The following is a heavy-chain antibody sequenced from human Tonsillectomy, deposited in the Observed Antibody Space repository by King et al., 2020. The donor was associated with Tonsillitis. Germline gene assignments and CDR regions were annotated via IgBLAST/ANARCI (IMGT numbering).Heavy chain of an antibody. CDR3: AREAAYCSGGSCSFDALDI. CDR2: ISSSSDYI. V-gene: IGHV3-21*01. CDR1: GFTFSSYT. J-gene: IGHJ3*02. D-gene: IGHD2-15*01. Sequence: QLVQSGGGLGKPGGSLRLSCAASGFTFSSYTMNWVRQAPGKGLEWGSSISSSSDYIFYADPVRGRFTISSDNAKKSLYLQMNSLRVEDTALYYCAREAAYCSGGSCSFDALDIWGQGTMVTVSS.